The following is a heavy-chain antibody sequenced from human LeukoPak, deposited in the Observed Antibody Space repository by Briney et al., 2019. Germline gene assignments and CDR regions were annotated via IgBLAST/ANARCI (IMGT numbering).Heavy chain of an antibody. Sequence: TSGPLPPTSAANGGPFRGSTWNWIGQPPGKGLEWIGEINHSGSTNYNPSLKSRVTISVDTSKNQFSLKLSSVTAADTAVYYCNGPYAFDIWGQGTMVTVSS. V-gene: IGHV4-34*01. CDR1: GGPFRGST. CDR2: INHSGST. J-gene: IGHJ3*02. CDR3: NGPYAFDI.